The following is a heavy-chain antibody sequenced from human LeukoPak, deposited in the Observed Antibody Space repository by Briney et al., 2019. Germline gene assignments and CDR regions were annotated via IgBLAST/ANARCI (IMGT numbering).Heavy chain of an antibody. CDR1: GFTFSSYA. CDR2: ISYDGSNK. D-gene: IGHD6-13*01. Sequence: GRSLRLSCAASGFTFSSYAMHWVRQAPGKGLEWAAVISYDGSNKYYADSVKGRFIISRDNAKNALYLQMNSLRAEDTAVYSCARDGIAAAGTDYWGQGTLVTVSS. J-gene: IGHJ4*02. V-gene: IGHV3-30*14. CDR3: ARDGIAAAGTDY.